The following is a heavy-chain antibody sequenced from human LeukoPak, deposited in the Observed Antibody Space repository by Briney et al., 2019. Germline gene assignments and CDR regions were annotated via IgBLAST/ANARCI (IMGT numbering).Heavy chain of an antibody. Sequence: PSETLSLTCTVSGGSISNYYWNWIRQPAGKGLEWIGRKSTSGHTNYRSSLESRVTMSVDTSKNQFSLRLSSVTTADTAVYYCARGGLSTVYWNFDLWGRGTLVTVSS. CDR2: KSTSGHT. CDR3: ARGGLSTVYWNFDL. D-gene: IGHD4-17*01. J-gene: IGHJ2*01. CDR1: GGSISNYY. V-gene: IGHV4-4*07.